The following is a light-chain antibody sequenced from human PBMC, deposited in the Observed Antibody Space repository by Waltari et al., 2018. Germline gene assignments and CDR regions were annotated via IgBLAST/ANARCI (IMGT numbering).Light chain of an antibody. CDR1: QSVS. CDR3: QANASL. V-gene: IGKV3-20*01. CDR2: GAS. Sequence: EIVLTQAPGTLSLSPGERASVDCRARQSVSLAWYQQKPGQARRLLIYGASTRATGIPDRFSGSGSGTDVTLTISRLEPEDFAVYYCQANASLFGQGTRLEL. J-gene: IGKJ5*01.